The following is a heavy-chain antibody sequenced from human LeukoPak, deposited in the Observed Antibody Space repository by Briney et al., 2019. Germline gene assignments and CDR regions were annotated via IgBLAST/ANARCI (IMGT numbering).Heavy chain of an antibody. V-gene: IGHV3-21*01. J-gene: IGHJ4*02. D-gene: IGHD3-22*01. Sequence: GGSLRLSCAASGFTFSTYTMNWVRQAPGEGLAWVSSISGSSGYIFYADSVKGRFTISRDNAKYSLYLQMNSLRAEDTAVYYCARDLDTSGYYQFDYWGQGTLVTVSS. CDR3: ARDLDTSGYYQFDY. CDR2: ISGSSGYI. CDR1: GFTFSTYT.